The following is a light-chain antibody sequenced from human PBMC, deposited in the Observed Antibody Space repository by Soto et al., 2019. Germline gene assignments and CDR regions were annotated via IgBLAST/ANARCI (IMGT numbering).Light chain of an antibody. CDR2: EVS. CDR3: CSYTSSSSTYV. J-gene: IGLJ1*01. V-gene: IGLV2-14*01. Sequence: QSALTQPASVSGSPGQSITISCTGTSSDVGGYNYVSWYQQHPGKAPKVMISEVSNRPSGVSNRFSGSKSGNTAALTISGLQADDEADYYCCSYTSSSSTYVFGTGTKVTVL. CDR1: SSDVGGYNY.